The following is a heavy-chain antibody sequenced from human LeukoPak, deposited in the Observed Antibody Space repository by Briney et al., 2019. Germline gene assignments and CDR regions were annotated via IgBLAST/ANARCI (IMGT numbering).Heavy chain of an antibody. CDR2: IYYSGST. CDR1: GGSISSSY. CDR3: TRGSRYCSSGSCYGWFDP. Sequence: PSETLSLTCTVSGGSISSSYWSWIRQPPGKGLEWIGYIYYSGSTNYNPSLKSRVTISVDTSKNQFSLKLNSVTAADTAIYYCTRGSRYCSSGSCYGWFDPWGQGTLVTVSS. D-gene: IGHD2-15*01. J-gene: IGHJ5*02. V-gene: IGHV4-59*01.